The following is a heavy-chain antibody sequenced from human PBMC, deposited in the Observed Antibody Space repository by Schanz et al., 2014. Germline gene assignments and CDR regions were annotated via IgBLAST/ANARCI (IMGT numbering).Heavy chain of an antibody. D-gene: IGHD5-12*01. J-gene: IGHJ4*02. Sequence: QVQLVESGGGLVKPGGSLRLSCAASGFTFRDYYMSWIRQAPGKGLEWVSYIATSSSTRHYADSVKGRVTISRDNAKNSVSLQMRRLRVEDTAVYYCASPSGYSDYGTYFDFWGQGTLVTVSS. V-gene: IGHV3-11*04. CDR1: GFTFRDYY. CDR2: IATSSSTR. CDR3: ASPSGYSDYGTYFDF.